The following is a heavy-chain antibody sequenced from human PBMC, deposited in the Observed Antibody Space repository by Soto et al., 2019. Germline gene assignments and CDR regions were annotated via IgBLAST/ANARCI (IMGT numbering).Heavy chain of an antibody. CDR3: ASRGLYGSGWWGWFDR. CDR1: GGSISSSSYY. D-gene: IGHD6-19*01. CDR2: IYYSGST. V-gene: IGHV4-39*01. Sequence: PSETLSLTCTVSGGSISSSSYYWGWLRQPPGKGLEWLGSIYYSGSTYYNPSLKSRVTISVDTSKNQFSLKLSSVTAADTAVYYCASRGLYGSGWWGWFDRWGRGSLVAASS. J-gene: IGHJ5*02.